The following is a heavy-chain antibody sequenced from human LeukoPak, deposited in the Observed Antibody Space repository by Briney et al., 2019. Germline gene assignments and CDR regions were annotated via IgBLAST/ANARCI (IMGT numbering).Heavy chain of an antibody. CDR2: SYYSGSS. J-gene: IGHJ6*03. V-gene: IGHV4-39*01. D-gene: IGHD4/OR15-4a*01. Sequence: PSETLSLTCTVSGGSINNGPYYWAWIRQPPGKGLEWLANSYYSGSSFYSPSLVSRVTISVDTSKNQLSLKLSSVTAADAAVYFCARPLNSYYYMDVWGKGTTVIVSS. CDR3: ARPLNSYYYMDV. CDR1: GGSINNGPYY.